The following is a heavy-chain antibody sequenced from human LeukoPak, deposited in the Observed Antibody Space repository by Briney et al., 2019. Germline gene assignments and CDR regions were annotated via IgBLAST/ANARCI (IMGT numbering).Heavy chain of an antibody. J-gene: IGHJ6*02. Sequence: SETLSLTCTVSGGSISSYYWSWIRQPPGKGLEWIGYIYYSGSTNYNPSLKSRVTISVDTSKNQFSLKLSSVTAADTAVYYCARDGYSYGYGPYYYGMDVWGRGTTVTVSS. CDR1: GGSISSYY. D-gene: IGHD5-18*01. CDR2: IYYSGST. CDR3: ARDGYSYGYGPYYYGMDV. V-gene: IGHV4-59*01.